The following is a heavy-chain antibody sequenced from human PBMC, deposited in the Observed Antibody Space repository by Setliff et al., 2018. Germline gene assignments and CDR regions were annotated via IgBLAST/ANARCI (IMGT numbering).Heavy chain of an antibody. V-gene: IGHV4-59*11. J-gene: IGHJ4*02. CDR3: AGRPQNTPMGPCDY. CDR2: RHDNGER. Sequence: SETLSLTCTVSPGSISRHYWSWFRPAPGKGLEWIGYRHDNGERDYNPSLGSRVTISVDTYKNQFSLMLTSVTAADTAIYYCAGRPQNTPMGPCDYWGQGTLVTVSS. D-gene: IGHD5-18*01. CDR1: PGSISRHY.